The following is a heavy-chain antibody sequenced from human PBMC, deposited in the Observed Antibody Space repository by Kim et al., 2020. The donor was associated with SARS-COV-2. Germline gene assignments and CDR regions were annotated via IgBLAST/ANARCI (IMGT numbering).Heavy chain of an antibody. J-gene: IGHJ3*02. CDR3: SRDKKVGTIWHPSDI. Sequence: GGSLRLSCAASGFTFGDYYMNWLRQAPGKGLEWVGRSRDKGHSYTAEYAASVKGRFTISRDDSKNSVYLQMNSLKIEDTAVYYCSRDKKVGTIWHPSDIWGQGTVVTVSS. CDR1: GFTFGDYY. V-gene: IGHV3-72*01. CDR2: SRDKGHSYTA. D-gene: IGHD1-26*01.